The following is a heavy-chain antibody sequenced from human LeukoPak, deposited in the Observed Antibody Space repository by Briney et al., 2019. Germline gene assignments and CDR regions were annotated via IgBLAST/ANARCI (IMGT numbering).Heavy chain of an antibody. Sequence: SETLSLTCAVYGGSFSGYYWSWIRQPPGKGLEWIGEINHIGSTNYNPSLKSRVTISVDTSKNQFSLKLSSVTAADTAVYYCARVVVPAAPYYFDYWGQGTLVTVSS. CDR3: ARVVVPAAPYYFDY. CDR1: GGSFSGYY. V-gene: IGHV4-34*01. D-gene: IGHD2-2*01. CDR2: INHIGST. J-gene: IGHJ4*02.